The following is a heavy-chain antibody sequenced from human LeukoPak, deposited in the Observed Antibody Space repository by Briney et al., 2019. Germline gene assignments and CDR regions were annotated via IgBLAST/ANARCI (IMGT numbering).Heavy chain of an antibody. CDR3: AGDHESYYGSGSYYPGGCDY. J-gene: IGHJ4*02. D-gene: IGHD3-10*01. Sequence: ASVTVSCKASGYTFTNYYMHWVRQAPGQGLEWMGIINPSGGGTSYAQKFQGRVSMTRDTSTSTVYMELSSLRSEDTAVYYCAGDHESYYGSGSYYPGGCDYWGRGTLVTVSS. CDR2: INPSGGGT. V-gene: IGHV1-46*01. CDR1: GYTFTNYY.